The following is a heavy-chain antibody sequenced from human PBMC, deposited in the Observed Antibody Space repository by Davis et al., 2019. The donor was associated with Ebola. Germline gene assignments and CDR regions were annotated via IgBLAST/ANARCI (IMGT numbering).Heavy chain of an antibody. CDR3: ARGARHIVVVIAIRDYYYGMDV. D-gene: IGHD2-21*01. J-gene: IGHJ6*02. CDR2: ISAYNGNT. CDR1: GYTLTGYY. Sequence: ASVKVSCKASGYTLTGYYMHWVRQAPGQGLEWMGWISAYNGNTNYAQKLQGRVTMTTDTSTSTAYMELRSLRSDDTAVYYCARGARHIVVVIAIRDYYYGMDVWGQGTTVTVSS. V-gene: IGHV1-18*04.